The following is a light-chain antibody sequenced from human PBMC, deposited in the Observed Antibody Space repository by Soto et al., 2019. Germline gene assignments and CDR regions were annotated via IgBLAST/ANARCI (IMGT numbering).Light chain of an antibody. V-gene: IGKV1-9*01. CDR3: QQLNNYSRT. CDR1: QGISSY. Sequence: DTQLTQSPSFLSASVGDRVTITCRASQGISSYLAWYQQKSGKAPKLLIYAASTLQSGVPSRFSGSGSGTEFTLTISSLQPEDFATYYCQQLNNYSRTFGQGTKVEIK. J-gene: IGKJ1*01. CDR2: AAS.